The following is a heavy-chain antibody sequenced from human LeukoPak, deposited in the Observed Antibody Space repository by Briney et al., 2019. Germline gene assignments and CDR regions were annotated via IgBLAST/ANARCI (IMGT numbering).Heavy chain of an antibody. V-gene: IGHV1-69*13. J-gene: IGHJ4*02. CDR3: ARGDYYDSSGEMYYFDY. CDR2: IIPIFGTA. Sequence: GASVKVSCKASGGTFSSYAISWVRQAPGQGLEWMGGIIPIFGTANYAQKFQGRVTITADESTSTAYMGLSSLRSEDTAVYYCARGDYYDSSGEMYYFDYWGQGTLVTVSS. CDR1: GGTFSSYA. D-gene: IGHD3-22*01.